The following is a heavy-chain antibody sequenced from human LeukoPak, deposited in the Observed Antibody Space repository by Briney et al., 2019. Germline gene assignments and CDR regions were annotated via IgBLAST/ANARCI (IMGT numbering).Heavy chain of an antibody. J-gene: IGHJ6*02. CDR1: GGSISSYY. V-gene: IGHV4-4*07. CDR2: IYPTGTT. D-gene: IGHD3-10*01. CDR3: ARDDVTMVRGEDYYYYYGMDV. Sequence: SETLSLTCTVSGGSISSYYWSWIRQPAGKGLEWIGRIYPTGTTNYNPCLKSRVTMSVDTSKNQFSLELSSVTAADTAVYFCARDDVTMVRGEDYYYYYGMDVWGQGTTVTVSS.